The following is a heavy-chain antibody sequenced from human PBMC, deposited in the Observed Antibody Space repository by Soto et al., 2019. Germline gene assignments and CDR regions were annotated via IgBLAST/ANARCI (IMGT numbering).Heavy chain of an antibody. CDR1: GFTFTSSA. Sequence: GASVKVSCKASGFTFTSSAVQWVRQARGQRLEWIGWIVVGSGNTNYAQKFQERVTITRDMSTSTAYMELSSLRSEDTAVYYCAASIRMYYYYGLAVWGQGTTVTVSS. CDR2: IVVGSGNT. J-gene: IGHJ6*02. CDR3: AASIRMYYYYGLAV. V-gene: IGHV1-58*01.